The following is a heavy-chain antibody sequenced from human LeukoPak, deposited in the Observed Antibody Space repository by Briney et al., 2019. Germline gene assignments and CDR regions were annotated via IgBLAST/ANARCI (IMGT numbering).Heavy chain of an antibody. CDR2: IIPGCGTA. V-gene: IGHV1-69*06. J-gene: IGHJ5*02. CDR1: GCTFSNYA. CDR3: ARTLLWFQESKSHWFDP. Sequence: SVKVSCKASGCTFSNYAMSWVRQAPGQGLEWMGVIIPGCGTANYAQKFQGRVTITADKSTRAAYMELSSMSSEDTAVYYCARTLLWFQESKSHWFDPWGQGTLVTVSS. D-gene: IGHD3-10*01.